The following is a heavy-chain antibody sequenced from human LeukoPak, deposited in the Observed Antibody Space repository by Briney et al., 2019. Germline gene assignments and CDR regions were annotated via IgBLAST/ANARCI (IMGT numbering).Heavy chain of an antibody. V-gene: IGHV3-23*01. D-gene: IGHD3-10*01. J-gene: IGHJ4*02. Sequence: PGGSLRLSCAASGFTFSSYAMSWVRQAPGKGLEWVSAISGSGGSTYYADSVKGRFTISRDNSKNTLYLQMNSLRAEDTAVCYCAKVSYGSGSYGVLFDYWGQGTLVTVSS. CDR3: AKVSYGSGSYGVLFDY. CDR2: ISGSGGST. CDR1: GFTFSSYA.